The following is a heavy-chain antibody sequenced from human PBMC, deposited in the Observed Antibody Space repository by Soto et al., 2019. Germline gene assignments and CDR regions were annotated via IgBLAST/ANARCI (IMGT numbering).Heavy chain of an antibody. Sequence: QVQLVQSGAEVKKPGASVKVSCKASGYSFTTYGISWVRQAPGQGLEWMGWISAYNGNTNYAQKFQGRVTMTTDTSTRTAYVELRSLRSDDTAVYYCARDLGYGGNSSWGHGTLVTVSS. D-gene: IGHD4-17*01. CDR1: GYSFTTYG. CDR3: ARDLGYGGNSS. CDR2: ISAYNGNT. J-gene: IGHJ4*01. V-gene: IGHV1-18*01.